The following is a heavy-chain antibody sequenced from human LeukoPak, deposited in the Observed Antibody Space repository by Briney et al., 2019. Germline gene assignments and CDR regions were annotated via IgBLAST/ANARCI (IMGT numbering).Heavy chain of an antibody. CDR2: ISSSGSTV. CDR3: ALSLRDSSFDY. J-gene: IGHJ4*02. CDR1: GFTFSDYY. V-gene: IGHV3-11*01. Sequence: GGSLRLSCAASGFTFSDYYMSWIRQAPGKGLEWVSYISSSGSTVYYADSVKGRFTISRDNAKNSLYLQMNGLRAEDTAMYYCALSLRDSSFDYWGQGTLVTVSS. D-gene: IGHD3-10*01.